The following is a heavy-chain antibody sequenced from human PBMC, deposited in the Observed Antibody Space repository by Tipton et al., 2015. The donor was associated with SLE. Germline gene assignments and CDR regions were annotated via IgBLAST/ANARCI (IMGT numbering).Heavy chain of an antibody. J-gene: IGHJ4*02. D-gene: IGHD3-22*01. CDR2: IYYSGST. Sequence: TLSLTCSVSGGSINSYYWSWIRQPPGKGLEWIGYIYYSGSTNYNPSLTSRVTISVDTSKNQFSLKLSSVTAADTAVYYCARTSQFYDSSGYYSYYFDQWGQGTLVTVSS. CDR1: GGSINSYY. CDR3: ARTSQFYDSSGYYSYYFDQ. V-gene: IGHV4-59*08.